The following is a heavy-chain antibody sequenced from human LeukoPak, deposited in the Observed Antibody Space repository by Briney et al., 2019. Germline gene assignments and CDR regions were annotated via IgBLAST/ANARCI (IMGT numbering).Heavy chain of an antibody. CDR2: IKQDGSEV. Sequence: GGSLRLSCVVSGFTLSSYAMSWVRQAPGKGLEWVAIIKQDGSEVYYVDSVKGRFTISRDNSKKSLYLQMNSLRVEDTAVYYCAGGAGWLAPDWGQGTLVTVSS. J-gene: IGHJ4*02. D-gene: IGHD6-19*01. V-gene: IGHV3-7*01. CDR1: GFTLSSYA. CDR3: AGGAGWLAPD.